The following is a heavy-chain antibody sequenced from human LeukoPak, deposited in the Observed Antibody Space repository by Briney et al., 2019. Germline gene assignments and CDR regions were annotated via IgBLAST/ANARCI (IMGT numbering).Heavy chain of an antibody. CDR2: ISDSGGRT. CDR3: AKAKSPIFSSGLYYFEY. V-gene: IGHV3-23*01. Sequence: GGSLRLSCAASRFTFSSYAMTWVRQAPGKGLEWVSSISDSGGRTYYADSVKGRFTISRDNSKTMLHLQMNSLRAEDTAVYYCAKAKSPIFSSGLYYFEYGGRGTLVTVSS. CDR1: RFTFSSYA. D-gene: IGHD6-19*01. J-gene: IGHJ4*02.